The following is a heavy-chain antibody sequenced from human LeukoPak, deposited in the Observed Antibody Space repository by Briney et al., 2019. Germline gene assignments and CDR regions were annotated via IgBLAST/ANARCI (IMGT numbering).Heavy chain of an antibody. Sequence: SETLSLTCTVSGGSISSGSYYWSWIRQPAGKGLEWIGRIYTSGSTNYNPSLKSRVTISVDTSKNQFSLKLSSVTAADTAVYYCARGGVPYYDILTGYRPFDLWGRGTLVTVSS. V-gene: IGHV4-61*02. CDR3: ARGGVPYYDILTGYRPFDL. D-gene: IGHD3-9*01. CDR1: GGSISSGSYY. CDR2: IYTSGST. J-gene: IGHJ2*01.